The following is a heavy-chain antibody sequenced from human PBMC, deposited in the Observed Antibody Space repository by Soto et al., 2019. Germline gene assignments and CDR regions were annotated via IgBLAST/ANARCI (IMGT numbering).Heavy chain of an antibody. Sequence: SETLSLTCAVSGGSLSSGGFYWSWVRQPPGKGLEWIGYTYFSGSTYYNPSLNSRVTISVDRSKNQFSLNLSSVTAADTAVYYCARGGFTGGRFHYWGQGAPVTVSS. D-gene: IGHD6-25*01. CDR3: ARGGFTGGRFHY. J-gene: IGHJ4*02. CDR1: GGSLSSGGFY. CDR2: TYFSGST. V-gene: IGHV4-30-2*01.